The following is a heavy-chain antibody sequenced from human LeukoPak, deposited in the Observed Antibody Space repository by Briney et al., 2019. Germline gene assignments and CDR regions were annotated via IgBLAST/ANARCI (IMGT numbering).Heavy chain of an antibody. CDR1: GGSFSGYY. CDR3: ARPPEHREGQGGGVYFDY. CDR2: INDSEST. D-gene: IGHD1/OR15-1a*01. Sequence: PSETLSLTCAVYGGSFSGYYWSWIRQPPGKGLEWIGEINDSESTNYNPSLKSRVTISVDTCKNQFSLKLSAVTAGDRAVYSRARPPEHREGQGGGVYFDYWGQGTLVTVSS. J-gene: IGHJ4*02. V-gene: IGHV4-34*01.